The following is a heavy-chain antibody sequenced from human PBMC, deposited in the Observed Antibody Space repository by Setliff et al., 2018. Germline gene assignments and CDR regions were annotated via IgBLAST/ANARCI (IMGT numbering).Heavy chain of an antibody. CDR3: ARVAGRGRYWYFDL. CDR1: GFTFNTYR. V-gene: IGHV3-48*04. CDR2: ISSSSSTI. J-gene: IGHJ2*01. Sequence: GGSLRLSCAGSGFTFNTYRMTWVRQAPGKGLEWVSYISSSSSTIYYADSVKGRFTISRDNAKNSLYLRMNSLRAEDTAVYYCARVAGRGRYWYFDLWGRGTLVTVSS.